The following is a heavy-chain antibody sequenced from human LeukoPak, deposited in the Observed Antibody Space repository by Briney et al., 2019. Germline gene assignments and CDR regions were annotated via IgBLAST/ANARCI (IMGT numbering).Heavy chain of an antibody. CDR1: GYTFTSYD. V-gene: IGHV1-2*02. Sequence: EASVKVSCKASGYTFTSYDINWVRQATGQGLEWVGWINPNSGGTNYAQKFQGRVTMTRDTSISTAYMELSRLLSGDTAAYYCARGKTMVYCGGDCYRFDNWGQGTLVTVSS. J-gene: IGHJ4*02. CDR3: ARGKTMVYCGGDCYRFDN. D-gene: IGHD2-21*02. CDR2: INPNSGGT.